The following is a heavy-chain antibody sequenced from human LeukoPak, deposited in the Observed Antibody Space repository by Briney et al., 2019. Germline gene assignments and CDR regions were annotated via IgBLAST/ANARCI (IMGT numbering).Heavy chain of an antibody. Sequence: PSETLSLTCTVSGGSVSSSIYYWGWIRQPPGKGLEWIGSIYYSGSTSYNPSLKSRVTISVDTSKNQFSLKLSSVTAADTAVYYCARGGGIAAAGSYNWFDPWGQGTLVTVSS. D-gene: IGHD6-13*01. CDR2: IYYSGST. CDR1: GGSVSSSIYY. CDR3: ARGGGIAAAGSYNWFDP. V-gene: IGHV4-39*07. J-gene: IGHJ5*02.